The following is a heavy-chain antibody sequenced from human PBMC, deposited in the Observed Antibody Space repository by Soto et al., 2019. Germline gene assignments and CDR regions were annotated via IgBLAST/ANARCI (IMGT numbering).Heavy chain of an antibody. D-gene: IGHD3-16*02. CDR2: IYSGGTT. V-gene: IGHV3-53*04. J-gene: IGHJ4*02. CDR3: AFGAIHVAFGGIIAVFDS. CDR1: DFTVNNNY. Sequence: GGSLRLSCAASDFTVNNNYMGWVRQAPGKGLEWVSLIYSGGTTYYAESVKGRFTISRHNSKNTLYLQMNSLRTDDTAMYYCAFGAIHVAFGGIIAVFDSWGQGTLVTVAS.